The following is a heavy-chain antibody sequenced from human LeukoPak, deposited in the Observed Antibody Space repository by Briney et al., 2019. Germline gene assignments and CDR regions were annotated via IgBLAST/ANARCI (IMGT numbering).Heavy chain of an antibody. CDR3: ARMRDSNAGNYFDY. Sequence: ASVKVSCKASGYTFSNYGISWVRQAPGQGLEWMGWISGFDGNTNYAQKFQGRVTMTTDTSTSTAYMEVGSLRSDDSAVYYCARMRDSNAGNYFDYWGQGSLVTVSS. CDR2: ISGFDGNT. V-gene: IGHV1-18*01. D-gene: IGHD3-10*01. CDR1: GYTFSNYG. J-gene: IGHJ4*02.